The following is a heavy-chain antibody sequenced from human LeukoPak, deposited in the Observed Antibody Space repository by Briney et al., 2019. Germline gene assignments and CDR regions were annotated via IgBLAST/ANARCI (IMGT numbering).Heavy chain of an antibody. CDR2: ITSSSSYM. V-gene: IGHV3-21*01. CDR3: ARFAYCGGHCYYFDY. Sequence: PGGSLRLSCAASGFTFSTSNMNWVRQAPGKGLEWVSSITSSSSYMYYADSVKGRFTISRDSAKNSLYLQMDSLRAEDTAVYYCARFAYCGGHCYYFDYWGQGTLVTASS. CDR1: GFTFSTSN. J-gene: IGHJ4*02. D-gene: IGHD2-21*01.